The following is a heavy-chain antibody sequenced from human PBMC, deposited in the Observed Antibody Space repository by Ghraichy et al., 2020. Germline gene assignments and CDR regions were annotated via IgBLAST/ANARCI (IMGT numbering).Heavy chain of an antibody. CDR1: GFTFSSYA. D-gene: IGHD3-3*01. CDR2: ISYDGSNK. Sequence: LSLTCAASGFTFSSYAMHWVRQAPGKGLEWVAVISYDGSNKYYADSVKGRFTISRDNSKNTLYLQMNSLRAEDTAVYYCARSEGKRFWEWYYSYMAVWGKGTTVPFSS. V-gene: IGHV3-30-3*01. J-gene: IGHJ6*03. CDR3: ARSEGKRFWEWYYSYMAV.